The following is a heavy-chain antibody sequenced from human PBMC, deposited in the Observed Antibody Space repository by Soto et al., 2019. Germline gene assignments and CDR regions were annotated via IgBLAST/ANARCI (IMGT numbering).Heavy chain of an antibody. CDR2: ISGSGGST. D-gene: IGHD6-13*01. CDR1: GFTFSSYA. V-gene: IGHV3-23*01. CDR3: AKLFWPFASFHGYSSS. J-gene: IGHJ4*02. Sequence: GGSLRLSCAASGFTFSSYAMSWVRQAPGKGLEWVSAISGSGGSTYYADSVKGRFTISRDNSKNTLYLQMNSLRAEDTAVYYCAKLFWPFASFHGYSSSWGQGTLVTVSS.